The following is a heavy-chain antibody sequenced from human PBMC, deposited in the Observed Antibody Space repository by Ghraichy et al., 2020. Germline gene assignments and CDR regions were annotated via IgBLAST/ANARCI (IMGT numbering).Heavy chain of an antibody. CDR3: AKNTVVVSAAILYYRYFGMDV. CDR1: GFSFSTYA. D-gene: IGHD2-2*01. J-gene: IGHJ6*01. V-gene: IGHV3-23*01. CDR2: ISGGGGRT. Sequence: GESLRLSCAASGFSFSTYAVNWVRQAPGKGLEWVSGISGGGGRTKYADSVKGRFTISRDNSKDTLYLQMNSLRAEDTAVYYCAKNTVVVSAAILYYRYFGMDVWGQGTTVIVSS.